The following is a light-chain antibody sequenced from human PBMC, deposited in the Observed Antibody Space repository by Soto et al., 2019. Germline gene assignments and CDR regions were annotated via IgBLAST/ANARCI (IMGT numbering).Light chain of an antibody. CDR1: SSDVGSYNL. CDR3: CSYAGSSTLYV. J-gene: IGLJ1*01. CDR2: EGS. V-gene: IGLV2-23*01. Sequence: QSVLTQPASVSGSPGRSITISCIGTSSDVGSYNLVSWYQQHPGKAPKLMIYEGSKRPSGVSNRFSGSKSGNTASLTISGLQAEDEADYYCCSYAGSSTLYVFGTGTKLTVL.